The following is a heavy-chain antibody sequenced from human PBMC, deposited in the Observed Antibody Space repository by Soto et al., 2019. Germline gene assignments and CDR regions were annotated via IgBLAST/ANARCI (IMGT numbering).Heavy chain of an antibody. CDR1: GYTFTSYD. D-gene: IGHD6-19*01. Sequence: QVQLVQSGAEVKKPGASVKVSCKSSGYTFTSYDINWVRQATGQGLEWMGWMNPNTGNTGYAQNFQGRVTMTRNTSITTAYMELSSLRSEDTAVYYCARERAVAGFDYWGQGTLVTVSS. J-gene: IGHJ4*02. CDR2: MNPNTGNT. CDR3: ARERAVAGFDY. V-gene: IGHV1-8*01.